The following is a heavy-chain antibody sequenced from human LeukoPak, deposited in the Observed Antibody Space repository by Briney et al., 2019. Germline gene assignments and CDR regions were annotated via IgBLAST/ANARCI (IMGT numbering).Heavy chain of an antibody. Sequence: PGRSLRLSCAASGFTFDDYAMHWVRQAPGKGLEWVSGNSWNSGSIGYADSVKGRFTISRDNAKDSLYLQMNSLRAEDTALYYCAKDTGYSSSWEPFDYWGQGTLVTVSS. D-gene: IGHD6-13*01. CDR2: NSWNSGSI. V-gene: IGHV3-9*01. J-gene: IGHJ4*02. CDR3: AKDTGYSSSWEPFDY. CDR1: GFTFDDYA.